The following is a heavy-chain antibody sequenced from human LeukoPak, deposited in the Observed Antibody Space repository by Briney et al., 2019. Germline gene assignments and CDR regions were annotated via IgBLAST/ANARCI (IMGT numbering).Heavy chain of an antibody. V-gene: IGHV4-34*01. J-gene: IGHJ4*02. CDR2: INHSGST. CDR1: GGSFSGYY. D-gene: IGHD3-10*01. Sequence: SETLSLTCAVYGGSFSGYYWSWIRQPPGKGLEWIGEINHSGSTNYNPSLKSRVTISVDTSKNQFSLKLSSVTAADTAVYYCARGLGSGSSTVDYWGQGTLVTVSS. CDR3: ARGLGSGSSTVDY.